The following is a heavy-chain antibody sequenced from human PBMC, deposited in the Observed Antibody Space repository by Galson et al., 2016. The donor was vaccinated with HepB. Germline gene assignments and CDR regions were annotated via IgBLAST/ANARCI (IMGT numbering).Heavy chain of an antibody. CDR2: IYYNGNT. J-gene: IGHJ4*02. Sequence: ETLSLTCTVSGGSINSNSYFWGWIRQPPGKGLEWIGNIYYNGNTYYNPSLKSRVTISVDTTKNQFSLKLRSVTAADTALYYCAREPRWVEYYDYWGQGTLVIVSS. CDR1: GGSINSNSYF. D-gene: IGHD2-15*01. V-gene: IGHV4-39*07. CDR3: AREPRWVEYYDY.